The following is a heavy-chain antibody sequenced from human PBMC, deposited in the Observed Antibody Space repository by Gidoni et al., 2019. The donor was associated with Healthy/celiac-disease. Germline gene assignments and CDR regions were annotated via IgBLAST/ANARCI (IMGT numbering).Heavy chain of an antibody. J-gene: IGHJ3*02. D-gene: IGHD7-27*01. Sequence: QVQLVQSGAEVQKPGAAVRVSCKASGATFSRYAICWVRQAHGQGLEWLGGIMPIVDTANYAQKYQGRVTITADESTSTAYMELSSLSSEDTAVYYCATDLGFDAFDIWGQGTMVTVSS. CDR3: ATDLGFDAFDI. CDR1: GATFSRYA. CDR2: IMPIVDTA. V-gene: IGHV1-69*01.